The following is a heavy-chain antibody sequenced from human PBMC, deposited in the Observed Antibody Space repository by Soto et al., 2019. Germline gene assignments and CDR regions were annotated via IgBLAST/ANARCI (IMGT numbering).Heavy chain of an antibody. J-gene: IGHJ4*02. CDR2: IRNQSYQETTE. D-gene: IGHD1-7*01. Sequence: GGSLRLSCTGSGFPFDDFAINWVRQAPGKGLEWVGLIRNQSYQETTEYYADSVKGRFTISRDNSKNTLYLQMNSLGAEDTAVYYCARVKKEYNWNYFRLDDGGPFDYWGQGTLVTVSS. V-gene: IGHV3-30*07. CDR3: ARVKKEYNWNYFRLDDGGPFDY. CDR1: GFPFDDFA.